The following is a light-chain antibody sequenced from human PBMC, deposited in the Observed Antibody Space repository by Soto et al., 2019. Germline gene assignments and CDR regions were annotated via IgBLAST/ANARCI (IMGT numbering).Light chain of an antibody. CDR1: QFVSSN. CDR2: GAS. V-gene: IGKV3D-15*01. J-gene: IGKJ5*01. Sequence: EIVLTQSPGTLSLSPGERATLSCRASQFVSSNLAWYQQKPGQAPRLLIYGASTRATGIPARFSGSGSGTEFTPTISNLQSEDFAVYFCQQYHNWPPITFGQGTRLEI. CDR3: QQYHNWPPIT.